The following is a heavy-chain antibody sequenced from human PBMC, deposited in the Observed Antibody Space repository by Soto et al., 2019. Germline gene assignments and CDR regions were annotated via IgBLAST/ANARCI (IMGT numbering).Heavy chain of an antibody. J-gene: IGHJ4*02. CDR1: GYTFTSYG. D-gene: IGHD1-26*01. Sequence: QVQLVQSGAEVKKPGASVKVSCKASGYTFTSYGITWVRQAPGQGLEWMGWISAYNGNTKYAQKLQGGVTMTTDPATSTAYMELKSLRSDGTAVYSCASDVGAQIVDYWCQGTLVSVST. CDR3: ASDVGAQIVDY. CDR2: ISAYNGNT. V-gene: IGHV1-18*01.